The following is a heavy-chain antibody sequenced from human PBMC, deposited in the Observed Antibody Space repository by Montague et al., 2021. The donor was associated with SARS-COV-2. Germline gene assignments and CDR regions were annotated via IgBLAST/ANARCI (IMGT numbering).Heavy chain of an antibody. CDR3: ARRKMRSVTIFGVVMHDMWFDA. D-gene: IGHD3-3*01. J-gene: IGHJ5*02. CDR1: GGSISSSSYY. Sequence: SETLSLTCTVSGGSISSSSYYWGWIRPLPGKVLEWNGNIYYRGSTYYNPSLKSRVTISVDTSKNQFSLKLSSVTAADSSVYYCARRKMRSVTIFGVVMHDMWFDAWGQGTLVTVSS. CDR2: IYYRGST. V-gene: IGHV4-39*01.